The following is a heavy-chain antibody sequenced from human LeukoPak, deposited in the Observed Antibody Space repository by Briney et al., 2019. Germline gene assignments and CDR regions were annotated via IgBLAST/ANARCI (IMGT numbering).Heavy chain of an antibody. D-gene: IGHD4-17*01. J-gene: IGHJ4*02. CDR1: GFTFSSYG. V-gene: IGHV3-30*18. CDR3: AKDRIPDYGDPAFDY. Sequence: GGSLRLSCAASGFTFSSYGMHWVRQAPGKGLEWVAVISYDGSNKYYADSVKGRFTISRDNSKNTLYLQMNSLRAEDTAVYYCAKDRIPDYGDPAFDYWGQGTLVTVSS. CDR2: ISYDGSNK.